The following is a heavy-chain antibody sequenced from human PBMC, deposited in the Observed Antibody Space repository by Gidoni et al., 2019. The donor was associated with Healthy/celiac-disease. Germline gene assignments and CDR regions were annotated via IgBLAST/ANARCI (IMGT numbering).Heavy chain of an antibody. Sequence: QVQLQESGPGLVKPSQTLSLTCTVSGGSISSGSYYWSWIRPPAGKGLEWIGRIYTSGSTNYNPSLKSRVTMSVDTSKNQFSLKLSSVTAADTAVYYCASAYVGGSYAYWGQGTLVTVSS. V-gene: IGHV4-61*02. CDR3: ASAYVGGSYAY. J-gene: IGHJ4*02. D-gene: IGHD1-26*01. CDR2: IYTSGST. CDR1: GGSISSGSYY.